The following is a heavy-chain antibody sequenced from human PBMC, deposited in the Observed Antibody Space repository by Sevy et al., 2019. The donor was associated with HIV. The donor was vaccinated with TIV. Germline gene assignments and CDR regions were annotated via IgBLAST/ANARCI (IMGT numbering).Heavy chain of an antibody. CDR2: ISYDGSNK. J-gene: IGHJ4*02. Sequence: GGSLRLSCAASGFTFSSYAMHWVRQAPGKGLEWVAVISYDGSNKYYADSVKGRFTISRDNSKNTLYLQMNSLRAEDTAVYYCARDGSSSVLDYCCQGTLVTVSS. CDR3: ARDGSSSVLDY. V-gene: IGHV3-30*04. D-gene: IGHD6-6*01. CDR1: GFTFSSYA.